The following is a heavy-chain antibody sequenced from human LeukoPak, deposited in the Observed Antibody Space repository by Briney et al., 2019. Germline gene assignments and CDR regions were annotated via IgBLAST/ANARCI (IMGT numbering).Heavy chain of an antibody. Sequence: GASVKVSCKASGGTFNSYAISWVRQAPGQGREGMGGISAIFGTANYAQKFHGRVTITADESTSTAYMELSSLRSEDTAVYYCARGRTWFGELNWFDPWGQGTLVTVSS. CDR2: ISAIFGTA. J-gene: IGHJ5*02. CDR1: GGTFNSYA. CDR3: ARGRTWFGELNWFDP. V-gene: IGHV1-69*13. D-gene: IGHD3-10*01.